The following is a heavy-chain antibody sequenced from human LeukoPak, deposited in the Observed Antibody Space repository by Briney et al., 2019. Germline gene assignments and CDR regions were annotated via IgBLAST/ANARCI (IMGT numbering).Heavy chain of an antibody. J-gene: IGHJ4*02. Sequence: GGSLRLSCATSGFTFSNYAMRWVRQAPGNGLEWVSSISASGGVTDYADSVKGRFTISRDNSMNTLFLQTNSLRAEDSAVYYCAKRYCSGATCYPRFFDYWGQGTLVTVSS. CDR1: GFTFSNYA. CDR3: AKRYCSGATCYPRFFDY. V-gene: IGHV3-23*01. D-gene: IGHD2-15*01. CDR2: ISASGGVT.